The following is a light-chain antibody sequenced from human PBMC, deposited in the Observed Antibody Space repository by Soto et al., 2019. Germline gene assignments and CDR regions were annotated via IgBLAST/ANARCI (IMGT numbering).Light chain of an antibody. CDR3: MQGTHWPWT. J-gene: IGKJ1*01. Sequence: DVVMTQSPLSLPVTLGQPASISCRSSESLIHSDGSTYLSWFQQRPGQSPRRLIYEVSDRDSGVPDRFSGSGSGAAFTLKISRVEAEDVGVYYCMQGTHWPWTFGQGTEVEIK. CDR2: EVS. CDR1: ESLIHSDGSTY. V-gene: IGKV2-30*02.